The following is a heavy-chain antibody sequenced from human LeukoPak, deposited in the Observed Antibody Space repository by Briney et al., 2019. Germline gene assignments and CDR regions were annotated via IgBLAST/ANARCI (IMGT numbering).Heavy chain of an antibody. V-gene: IGHV4-4*02. CDR2: INHSGST. J-gene: IGHJ4*02. D-gene: IGHD1-26*01. Sequence: PSETLSLTCAVSGGSISSNNWWSWVRQPPGKGLEWIGEINHSGSTNYNPSLKSRVTISVDTSKNQFSLKLSSVTAADTAVYYCARGPGSYYRYYFDYWGQGTLVTVSS. CDR1: GGSISSNNW. CDR3: ARGPGSYYRYYFDY.